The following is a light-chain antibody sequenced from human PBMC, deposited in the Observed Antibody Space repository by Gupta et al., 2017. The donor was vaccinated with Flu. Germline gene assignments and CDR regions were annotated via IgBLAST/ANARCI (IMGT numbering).Light chain of an antibody. V-gene: IGLV1-51*02. J-gene: IGLJ2*01. CDR2: AND. Sequence: KVTISCSGSSSNIGSNNVTWYQQLPGTAPKLLIDANDQRPSGVPDRFSGSKSGTSATLGITGLQSGEEADDYCGTWDNSLNAVVFGGGTKLTVL. CDR1: SSNIGSNN. CDR3: GTWDNSLNAVV.